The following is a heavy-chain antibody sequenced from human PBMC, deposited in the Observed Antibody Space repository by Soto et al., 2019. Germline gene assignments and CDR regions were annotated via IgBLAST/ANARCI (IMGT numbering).Heavy chain of an antibody. CDR1: GYTFTSYG. Sequence: QVQLVQSGAEVKKPGASVKVSCKASGYTFTSYGISWVRQAPGQGLEWMGWISAYTGNTNYAQKLQGRVTMTTDTSTSTAYMELRSLRSDDTAVYYCARDPPLGVATIPLDYWGQGTLVTVSS. CDR2: ISAYTGNT. D-gene: IGHD5-12*01. J-gene: IGHJ4*02. CDR3: ARDPPLGVATIPLDY. V-gene: IGHV1-18*01.